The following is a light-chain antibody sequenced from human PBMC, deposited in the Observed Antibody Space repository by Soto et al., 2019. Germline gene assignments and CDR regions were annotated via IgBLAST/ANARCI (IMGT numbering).Light chain of an antibody. CDR3: QTWGTGIQV. J-gene: IGLJ3*02. CDR1: SGHSSYA. CDR2: LNSDGSH. Sequence: QLVLTQSPSASASLGASVKLTCTLSSGHSSYAIAWHQQQPEKGPRYLMKLNSDGSHSKGDGIPDRFSGSSSGAVRYLTISSLQSEDGADYYCQTWGTGIQVFGGGTKLTVL. V-gene: IGLV4-69*01.